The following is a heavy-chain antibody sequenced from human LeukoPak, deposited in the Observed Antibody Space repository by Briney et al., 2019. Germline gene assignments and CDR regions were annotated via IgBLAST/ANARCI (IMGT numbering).Heavy chain of an antibody. J-gene: IGHJ4*02. CDR1: GXSISTYY. V-gene: IGHV4-59*01. CDR3: ARRLAVTGRYYFDY. CDR2: IYYSGIT. D-gene: IGHD4-11*01. Sequence: PSETLSLTCTVSGXSISTYYWTWIRQPPGRGLEWIGYIYYSGITNYNPSLKSRVTMSVDTSRNQFSLRLNSVTAADTAVYYCARRLAVTGRYYFDYWGQGSLVTVSS.